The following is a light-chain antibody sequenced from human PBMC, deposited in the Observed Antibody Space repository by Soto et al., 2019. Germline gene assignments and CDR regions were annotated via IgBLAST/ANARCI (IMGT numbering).Light chain of an antibody. CDR2: GAS. Sequence: EIVMTQSPAILSVSPGDRATLSCRASQSVSSNLAWYQQKPGQAPRLLIYGASTRATGIPARFSGSESGTEFTLTISSLQSEDFSVYYCQQYNNWPPLTFGPGTKVDIK. CDR1: QSVSSN. V-gene: IGKV3-15*01. CDR3: QQYNNWPPLT. J-gene: IGKJ3*01.